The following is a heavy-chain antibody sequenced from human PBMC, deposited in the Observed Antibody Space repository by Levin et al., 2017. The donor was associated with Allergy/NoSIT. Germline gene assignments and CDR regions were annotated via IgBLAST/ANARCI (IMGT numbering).Heavy chain of an antibody. D-gene: IGHD1-26*01. CDR3: ARGSGSHSPPNYYFDY. CDR2: INPNSGGT. V-gene: IGHV1-2*02. J-gene: IGHJ4*02. Sequence: ASVKVSCKASGYTFTGYYMHWVRQAPGQGLEWMGWINPNSGGTNYAQKFQGRVTMTRDTSISTAYMELSRLRSDDTAVYYCARGSGSHSPPNYYFDYWGQGTLVTVSS. CDR1: GYTFTGYY.